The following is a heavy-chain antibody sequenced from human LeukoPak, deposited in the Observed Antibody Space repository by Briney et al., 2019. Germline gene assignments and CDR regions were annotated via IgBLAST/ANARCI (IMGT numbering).Heavy chain of an antibody. CDR2: ISISSSSI. CDR1: GFTFSTYS. CDR3: ARVQRGYCSSTSCYYFDF. J-gene: IGHJ4*02. V-gene: IGHV3-21*01. Sequence: GGSLRLSCAASGFTFSTYSMNWVRQAPGRGLEWVSSISISSSSIYYADSMKGRFTISRDNAKNSLYLQMNSLRAEDTAVYYCARVQRGYCSSTSCYYFDFWGQGTLVTVSS. D-gene: IGHD2-2*01.